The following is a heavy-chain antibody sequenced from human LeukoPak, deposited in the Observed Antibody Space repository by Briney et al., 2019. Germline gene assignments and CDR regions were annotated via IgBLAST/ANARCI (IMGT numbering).Heavy chain of an antibody. D-gene: IGHD3-10*01. J-gene: IGHJ5*02. CDR2: IYYSGST. CDR3: ARGGYYGSGNDFRFDP. V-gene: IGHV4-59*01. Sequence: SETLSLTCTVSGGSISSYYWSWIRQPPGKGLEWIGYIYYSGSTNYKPSLKSRVAISVDTSKNQFSLKLSSVTAADTAVYYCARGGYYGSGNDFRFDPWGQGTLVTVSS. CDR1: GGSISSYY.